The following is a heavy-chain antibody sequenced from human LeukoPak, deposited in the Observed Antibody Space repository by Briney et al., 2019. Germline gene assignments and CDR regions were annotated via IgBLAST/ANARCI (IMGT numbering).Heavy chain of an antibody. J-gene: IGHJ4*02. CDR2: IYYSGST. V-gene: IGHV4-39*01. CDR1: GGSISSSSYY. D-gene: IGHD1-26*01. CDR3: VRHASQWELLFDY. Sequence: SETLSLTCTVSGGSISSSSYYWGWIRQPPGKGLEWIGSIYYSGSTYYNPSLKSRVPISVDTSKNQFSLKLSSVTAADTAVYYCVRHASQWELLFDYWGQGTLVTVSS.